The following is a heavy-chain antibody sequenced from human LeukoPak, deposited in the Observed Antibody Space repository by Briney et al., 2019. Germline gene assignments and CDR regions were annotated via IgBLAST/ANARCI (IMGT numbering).Heavy chain of an antibody. J-gene: IGHJ5*02. CDR3: PRGAEYCVGCNCYSNWFDP. V-gene: IGHV4-30-2*01. CDR2: IFRSGRI. CDR1: AGSINSGGYS. D-gene: IGHD2-21*01. Sequence: SQSLSLTCAVAAGSINSGGYSWSWSRQPPGRGLEWLGFIFRSGRIYYNASLKGRVTISIDRSKNQFSLWMSYVTAADTAVYYCPRGAEYCVGCNCYSNWFDPWGQGTLVTVSS.